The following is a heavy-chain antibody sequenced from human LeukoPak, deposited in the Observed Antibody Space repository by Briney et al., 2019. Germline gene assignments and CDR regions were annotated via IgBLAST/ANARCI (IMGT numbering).Heavy chain of an antibody. J-gene: IGHJ6*02. V-gene: IGHV3-20*01. CDR3: ARDGKRVTTQFYYYGIDL. Sequence: GGSLRLSCAASGFTFSSYSMNWVRQAPGKGLEWVAGITWNGGSTDYAVSVRGRFTISRDNAKKSVYLQMNSLRVEDAALYHCARDGKRVTTQFYYYGIDLWGQGTTVTVSS. CDR1: GFTFSSYS. D-gene: IGHD3-3*01. CDR2: ITWNGGST.